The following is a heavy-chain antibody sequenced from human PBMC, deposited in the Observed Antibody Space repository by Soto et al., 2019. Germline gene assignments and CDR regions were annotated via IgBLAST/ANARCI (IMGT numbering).Heavy chain of an antibody. CDR3: AISLYDYDRLDY. V-gene: IGHV4-30-4*02. J-gene: IGHJ4*02. CDR2: IYYSGST. CDR1: GGSISSGDYY. Sequence: PSDTLYLTCTVSGGSISSGDYYWSWIRQPPGKGLEWIGYIYYSGSTYYNPSLKSRVTISVDTSKNQFSLKLSSVTAADTAVYYCAISLYDYDRLDYWGQGTLVTVSS. D-gene: IGHD4-17*01.